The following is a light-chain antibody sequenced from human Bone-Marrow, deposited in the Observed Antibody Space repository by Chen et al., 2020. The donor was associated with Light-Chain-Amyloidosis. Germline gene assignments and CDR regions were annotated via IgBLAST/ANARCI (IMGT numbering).Light chain of an antibody. J-gene: IGKJ2*01. CDR3: QQYGSSLYT. CDR1: QSVSSSY. Sequence: DIVLTQSPGTLSLSPGERATLSCRASQSVSSSYIAWYQQRPGQAPRLLISGASTRATGIPDRFSGSGSGTDFTLTISRLEPEDFAVYYCQQYGSSLYTVGQGTKLQIK. V-gene: IGKV3-20*01. CDR2: GAS.